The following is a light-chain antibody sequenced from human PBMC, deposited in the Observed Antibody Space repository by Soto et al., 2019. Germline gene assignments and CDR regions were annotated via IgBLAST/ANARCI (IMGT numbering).Light chain of an antibody. V-gene: IGKV4-1*01. CDR1: QSVLYSSNNKNY. CDR2: WAS. CDR3: QQYYSTPFT. J-gene: IGKJ3*01. Sequence: DIVMTQSPDSLAVSLGERATINCKSSQSVLYSSNNKNYLAWYQQKPGQPPKLLIYWASTRESGVPDRFSGSGSGPDFTLTISSLQAEDVAFYYCQQYYSTPFTFGPGTKVDIK.